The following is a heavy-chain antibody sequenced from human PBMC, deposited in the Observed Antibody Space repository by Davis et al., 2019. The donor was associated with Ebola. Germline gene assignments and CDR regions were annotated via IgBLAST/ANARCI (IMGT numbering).Heavy chain of an antibody. CDR1: GFSSSHYW. Sequence: GESLKISCAVSGFSSSHYWMTWFRQAPGRGLEWVANINEDGSEMKYADSVKGRFTISRDNAKNSVYLQMNSLRDEDTAVYYCARAHEIQGDLFAFDIWGQGTMVTVSS. D-gene: IGHD3-10*01. V-gene: IGHV3-7*01. J-gene: IGHJ3*02. CDR2: INEDGSEM. CDR3: ARAHEIQGDLFAFDI.